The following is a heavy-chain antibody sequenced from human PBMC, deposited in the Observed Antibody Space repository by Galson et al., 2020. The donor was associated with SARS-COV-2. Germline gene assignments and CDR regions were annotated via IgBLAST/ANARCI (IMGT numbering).Heavy chain of an antibody. CDR1: GFTFETFA. CDR3: AKNRGATVTRNAFDV. Sequence: GGSLRLSCVASGFTFETFAMPWVRHAPGKGLEWLSPIGYRGGNTYSTASAKGRFTISRDDAGNTLYLQMNNLRAEDTAVYFCAKNRGATVTRNAFDVWGRGTLGTVAS. V-gene: IGHV3-23*01. CDR2: IGYRGGNT. D-gene: IGHD4-17*01. J-gene: IGHJ3*01.